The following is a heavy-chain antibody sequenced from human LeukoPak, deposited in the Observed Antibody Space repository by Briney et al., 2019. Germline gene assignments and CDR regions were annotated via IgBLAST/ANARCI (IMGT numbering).Heavy chain of an antibody. CDR3: ARPLVGTMTGSFDY. D-gene: IGHD5-12*01. V-gene: IGHV4-34*01. CDR1: GGSFSGYY. CDR2: INHSGST. J-gene: IGHJ4*02. Sequence: SETLSLTCAVYGGSFSGYYWSWIRQPPGKGLGWIGEINHSGSTNYNPSLKGRVTISVDTSTNQFSLNLSTVTAAYTAVYFYARPLVGTMTGSFDYWGEGALVTVS.